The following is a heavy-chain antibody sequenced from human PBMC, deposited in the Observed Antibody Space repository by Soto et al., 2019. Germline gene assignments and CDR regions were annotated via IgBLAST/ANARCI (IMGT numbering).Heavy chain of an antibody. D-gene: IGHD5-12*01. Sequence: VKVSCKASGGTFSSYAISWVRQAPGQGLEWMGGIIPIFGTANYAQKFQGRVTITADKSTSTAYMELSSLRSEDTAVYYCARGRDGYNLGHYYYGMDVWGQGTTVTVSS. CDR1: GGTFSSYA. CDR2: IIPIFGTA. J-gene: IGHJ6*02. V-gene: IGHV1-69*06. CDR3: ARGRDGYNLGHYYYGMDV.